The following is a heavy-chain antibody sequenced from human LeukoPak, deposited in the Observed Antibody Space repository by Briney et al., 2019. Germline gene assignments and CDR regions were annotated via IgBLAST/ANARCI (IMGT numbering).Heavy chain of an antibody. CDR2: MHHSGTT. D-gene: IGHD3-16*01. Sequence: SETLSLTCTVSGASVSSYYWSWIRQPPGKGLEWIRYMHHSGTTKYNPSFKSRVTISVDTSKNQISLKLSSVTAADTAVYYCAKELWGTHDYWGQGTLVTVSS. CDR1: GASVSSYY. J-gene: IGHJ4*02. CDR3: AKELWGTHDY. V-gene: IGHV4-59*02.